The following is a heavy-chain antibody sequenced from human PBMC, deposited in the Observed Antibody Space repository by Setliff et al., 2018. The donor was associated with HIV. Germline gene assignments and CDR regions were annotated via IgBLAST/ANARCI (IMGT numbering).Heavy chain of an antibody. V-gene: IGHV4-39*01. J-gene: IGHJ1*01. CDR3: ARGPPRAKRVVVITTRYSQH. D-gene: IGHD3-22*01. CDR2: VYYTGST. Sequence: NPSETLSLTCSVSGGSIDSSDYYWGWIRQPPGKGLEWIGTVYYTGSTFYNPSLESRVTISVDTSKNQFSLKLSSVTAADTAVYYCARGPPRAKRVVVITTRYSQHWGQGTLVTVSS. CDR1: GGSIDSSDYY.